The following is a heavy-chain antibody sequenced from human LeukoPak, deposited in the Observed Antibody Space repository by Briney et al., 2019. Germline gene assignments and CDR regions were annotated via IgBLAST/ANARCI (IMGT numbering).Heavy chain of an antibody. J-gene: IGHJ4*02. Sequence: SETLSLTCTVSGGSISSGGYYWSWIRQHPGKGLEWIGYIYYSGSTYYNPSLKSRVTISVDTSKNQFSLKLSSATAADTAVYYCVRGPDNPGEYYFDYWGQGTLVTVSS. CDR3: VRGPDNPGEYYFDY. V-gene: IGHV4-31*03. D-gene: IGHD3-10*01. CDR1: GGSISSGGYY. CDR2: IYYSGST.